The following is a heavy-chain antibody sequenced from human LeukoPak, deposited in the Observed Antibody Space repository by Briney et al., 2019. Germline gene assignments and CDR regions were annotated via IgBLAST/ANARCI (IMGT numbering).Heavy chain of an antibody. J-gene: IGHJ2*01. CDR3: ARLGAWIQLSQGYLDL. CDR2: IYSRGST. CDR1: GGSISSSNYY. V-gene: IGHV4-39*07. Sequence: SETLSLTCIVSGGSISSSNYYWGWIRQSLGKGLEWIGSIYSRGSTYYNPSLKSRVIVSSDMSKNQFSLMLNSVTAADTAVYYCARLGAWIQLSQGYLDLWGRGTLVTVSS. D-gene: IGHD5-18*01.